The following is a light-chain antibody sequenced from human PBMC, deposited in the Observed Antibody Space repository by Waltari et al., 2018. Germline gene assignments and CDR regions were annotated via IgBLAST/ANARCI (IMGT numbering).Light chain of an antibody. Sequence: QSALPQPASVSGSPGQSITISCTGTSSDVGRYNLASWYQQHPGKAPKLMIYEGSKRPSGVSNRFSGSKSGNTASLTISGLQAEDEADYYCCSYAGSSWVFGGGTKLTVL. J-gene: IGLJ3*02. V-gene: IGLV2-23*01. CDR2: EGS. CDR1: SSDVGRYNL. CDR3: CSYAGSSWV.